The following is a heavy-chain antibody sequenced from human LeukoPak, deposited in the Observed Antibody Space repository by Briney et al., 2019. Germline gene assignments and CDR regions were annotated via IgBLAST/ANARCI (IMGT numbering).Heavy chain of an antibody. CDR3: AGITMVQGVLDY. Sequence: PSETLSPTCTVSGGSISSYYWSWIRQPPGKGLEWIGYIYYSGSTNYNPSLKSRVTISVDTSKNQFSLKLSSVTAADTAVYYCAGITMVQGVLDYWGQGTLVTVSS. D-gene: IGHD3-10*01. J-gene: IGHJ4*02. V-gene: IGHV4-59*01. CDR1: GGSISSYY. CDR2: IYYSGST.